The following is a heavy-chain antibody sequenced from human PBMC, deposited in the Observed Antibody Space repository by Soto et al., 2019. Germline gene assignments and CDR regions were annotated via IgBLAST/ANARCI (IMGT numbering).Heavy chain of an antibody. V-gene: IGHV3-48*03. CDR3: ARGLRNNYDKRGLHH. J-gene: IGHJ4*01. D-gene: IGHD3-16*01. CDR2: ISYTGSTI. Sequence: WGSLRLSGVGSEFTCSNYEMNWVRQAPGKGLEWVSYISYTGSTIYYADSVRGRFTISRDNSKNSLYLQMNSLRAEDTAVYYCARGLRNNYDKRGLHHWDQETLVTISS. CDR1: EFTCSNYE.